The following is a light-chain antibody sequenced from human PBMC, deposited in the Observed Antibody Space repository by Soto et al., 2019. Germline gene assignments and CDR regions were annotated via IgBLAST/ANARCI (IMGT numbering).Light chain of an antibody. CDR3: CSYAGSDTLV. CDR1: SSDVGTYNL. Sequence: QPVLTQPASVSGSPGQSITISCTGTSSDVGTYNLVSWYQQHPGKAPKLMIYEGNKRPSGVSNRFSGSKSGNTASLTISGLQAEDEADYSCCSYAGSDTLVFGGGTKVTVL. J-gene: IGLJ2*01. V-gene: IGLV2-23*01. CDR2: EGN.